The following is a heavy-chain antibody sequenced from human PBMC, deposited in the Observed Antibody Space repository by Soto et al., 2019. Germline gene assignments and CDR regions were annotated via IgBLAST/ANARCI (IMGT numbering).Heavy chain of an antibody. D-gene: IGHD4-17*01. CDR3: ARQVYGVNFTEDFDY. Sequence: PGESLKISCKGSGYSFTSYWIGWVRQMPGKGLEWMGIIYPGDSDTRYSPSFQGQVTISADKSISTAYLQWSSLKASDTAMYYCARQVYGVNFTEDFDYWGQGTLVTVSS. V-gene: IGHV5-51*01. CDR1: GYSFTSYW. J-gene: IGHJ4*02. CDR2: IYPGDSDT.